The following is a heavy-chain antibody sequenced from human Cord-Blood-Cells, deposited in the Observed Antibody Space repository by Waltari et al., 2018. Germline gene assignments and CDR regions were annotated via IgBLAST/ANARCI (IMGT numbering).Heavy chain of an antibody. J-gene: IGHJ4*02. CDR2: ISWNRGSI. D-gene: IGHD3-10*01. CDR3: AKSRGSGSYDY. Sequence: EVQLVESGGGLVQPGRSLRLSCAASGFTFDDYAMHWVRQAPGKGLEWVSGISWNRGSIGYADSVKGRFTISRDNAKNSLYLQMNSLRAEDTALYYCAKSRGSGSYDYWGQGTLVTVSS. V-gene: IGHV3-9*01. CDR1: GFTFDDYA.